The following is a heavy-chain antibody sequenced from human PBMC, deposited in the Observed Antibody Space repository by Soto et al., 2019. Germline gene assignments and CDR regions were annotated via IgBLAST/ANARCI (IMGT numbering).Heavy chain of an antibody. CDR3: ARGRAAEGWFDP. V-gene: IGHV1-8*01. J-gene: IGHJ5*02. D-gene: IGHD6-13*01. Sequence: ASVKVSCKASGYIFTSYYINWVRQATGQGLEWMGWMNPNSGNTGYAQKFQGRVTMTRNTSISTAYMELSSLRSEDTAVYYCARGRAAEGWFDPWGQGTLVNVSS. CDR2: MNPNSGNT. CDR1: GYIFTSYY.